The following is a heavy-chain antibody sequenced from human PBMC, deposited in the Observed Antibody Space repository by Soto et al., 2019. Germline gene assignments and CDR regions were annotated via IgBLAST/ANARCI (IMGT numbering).Heavy chain of an antibody. V-gene: IGHV4-30-4*01. D-gene: IGHD5-18*01. CDR3: AREWSGYSYGPGDMY. CDR2: IYYSGNT. J-gene: IGHJ4*02. CDR1: GGSISSGDYY. Sequence: QVQLQESGPGLVKPSQTLSLTCIVSGGSISSGDYYWSWIRQPPGKGLEWIGNIYYSGNTYYNPSRMSRVTISIDTSKNQCSLKLSSVTAADTAVYFCAREWSGYSYGPGDMYWGQGTLVTVSS.